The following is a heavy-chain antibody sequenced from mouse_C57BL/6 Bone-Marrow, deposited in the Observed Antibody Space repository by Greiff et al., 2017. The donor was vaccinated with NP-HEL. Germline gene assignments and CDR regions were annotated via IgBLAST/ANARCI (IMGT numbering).Heavy chain of an antibody. Sequence: QVQLKESGAELARPGASVKLSCKASGYTFTSYGISWVKQRPGQGLEWIGEIYPRSGNTYYNEKFKGKATLTADKSSSTAYMELRSLTSEDSAVYFCARSAYYYGSSPYYAMDYWGQGTSVTVSS. J-gene: IGHJ4*01. D-gene: IGHD1-1*01. V-gene: IGHV1-81*01. CDR1: GYTFTSYG. CDR3: ARSAYYYGSSPYYAMDY. CDR2: IYPRSGNT.